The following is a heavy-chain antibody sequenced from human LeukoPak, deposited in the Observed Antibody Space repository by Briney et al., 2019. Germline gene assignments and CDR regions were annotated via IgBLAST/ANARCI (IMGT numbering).Heavy chain of an antibody. CDR2: INPNSGGT. Sequence: GASVKVSCTASGYTFTGYYMHWVRQAPGQGLEWMGWINPNSGGTNYAQKLQGRVTMTRDTSISTAYMELSRLRSDDTAVYYCARDRIPIVGATLPEYWGQGTLVTVSS. CDR1: GYTFTGYY. V-gene: IGHV1-2*02. D-gene: IGHD1-26*01. J-gene: IGHJ4*02. CDR3: ARDRIPIVGATLPEY.